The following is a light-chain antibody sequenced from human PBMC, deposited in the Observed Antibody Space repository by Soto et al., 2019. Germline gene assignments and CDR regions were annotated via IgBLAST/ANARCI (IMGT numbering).Light chain of an antibody. Sequence: EIVLTQSPATLSLSPGERATLSCRASQSVGSYLAWYQQKPGQGPRLLIYDVSNRAAGIPAWFSGSGSGTDFTLTISSLEPEDFAIYHCQHRSNWPPLAFGGGTKVQIK. J-gene: IGKJ4*01. CDR3: QHRSNWPPLA. V-gene: IGKV3-11*01. CDR1: QSVGSY. CDR2: DVS.